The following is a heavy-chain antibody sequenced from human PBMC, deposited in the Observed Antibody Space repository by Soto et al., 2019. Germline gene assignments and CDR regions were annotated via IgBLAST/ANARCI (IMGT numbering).Heavy chain of an antibody. CDR2: ISYDGSNK. Sequence: GGSLRLSCAASGFTFSSYGMHWVRQAPGKGLEWVAVISYDGSNKYYADSVKGRFTISRDNSKNTLYLQMNSLRAEDTAVYYCAKSRSEPDDYLVGFDYWGQGTLVTVSS. CDR3: AKSRSEPDDYLVGFDY. D-gene: IGHD2-8*02. J-gene: IGHJ4*02. CDR1: GFTFSSYG. V-gene: IGHV3-30*18.